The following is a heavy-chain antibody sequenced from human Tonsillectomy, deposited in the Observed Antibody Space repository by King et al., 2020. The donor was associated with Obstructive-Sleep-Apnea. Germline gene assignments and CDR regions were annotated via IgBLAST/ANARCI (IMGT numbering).Heavy chain of an antibody. V-gene: IGHV3-53*04. J-gene: IGHJ6*02. CDR1: GFTVSSNY. CDR2: IYSGGST. Sequence: VQLVESGGGLVQPGGSLRLSCAASGFTVSSNYMSWGRQAPGKGLEWVAVIYSGGSTYYADSVKGRFTISRHNSKNTLYLQMNSLRAEDTAVYYCARVATYYYYYGMDVWGQGTTVTVSS. CDR3: ARVATYYYYYGMDV. D-gene: IGHD5-12*01.